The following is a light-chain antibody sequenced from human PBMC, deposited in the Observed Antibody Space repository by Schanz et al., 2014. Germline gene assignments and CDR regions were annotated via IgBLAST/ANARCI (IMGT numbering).Light chain of an antibody. CDR3: GSYTTSINYV. CDR1: ATDIGGTYL. Sequence: QSALTQPASVSASPGQSITISCTGTATDIGGTYLVSWYQQNPGEAPKLMIYDVSNRPSGVSNRFSGSKSGNTASLTISGLQAEDEADYYCGSYTTSINYVFGTGTKLTVL. V-gene: IGLV2-14*03. CDR2: DVS. J-gene: IGLJ1*01.